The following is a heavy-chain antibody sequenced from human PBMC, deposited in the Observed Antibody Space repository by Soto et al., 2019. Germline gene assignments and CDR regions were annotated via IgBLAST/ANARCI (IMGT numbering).Heavy chain of an antibody. V-gene: IGHV2-5*01. J-gene: IGHJ4*02. D-gene: IGHD1-26*01. CDR1: GFSLSSIGVA. CDR3: AHSASVPCCYYFDS. Sequence: SGPTLVNPTQTLTLTCTFSGFSLSSIGVAVGWIRQPPGKALEWLALLYWNDDRRYSPSLKSRLTITKDTSKNQVVLTMTNMDPADTATYYCAHSASVPCCYYFDSWGQGTLVTVSS. CDR2: LYWNDDR.